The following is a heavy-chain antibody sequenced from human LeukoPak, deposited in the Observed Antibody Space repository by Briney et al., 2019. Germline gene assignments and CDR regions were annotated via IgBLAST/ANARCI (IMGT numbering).Heavy chain of an antibody. V-gene: IGHV4-59*08. CDR1: GGSISGYY. D-gene: IGHD5-12*01. CDR3: VRGYSGYPYYLDY. CDR2: ISYSGST. Sequence: SETLSLTCTVSGGSISGYYWTWIRQPPGKGLEWIGYISYSGSTSSHPSLKSRVIISLDMSKSQFSLKLTSLTAADTAVYYCVRGYSGYPYYLDYWGQGTLVTVSS. J-gene: IGHJ4*02.